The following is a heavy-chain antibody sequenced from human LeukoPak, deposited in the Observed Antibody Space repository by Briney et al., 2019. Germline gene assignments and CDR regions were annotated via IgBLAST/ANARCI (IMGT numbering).Heavy chain of an antibody. V-gene: IGHV2-5*01. CDR2: IYWNDDK. D-gene: IGHD6-6*01. J-gene: IGHJ4*02. Sequence: SGPTLVNPTQTLTLTCTFSGFSLSTSGLDVGWTRQPPGKALEWLAVIYWNDDKHYSPSLKSRLTITKDTPKYQVVLTMTNMDPVGTATYYCALKYSSSSFDYWGQGTLVTVSS. CDR3: ALKYSSSSFDY. CDR1: GFSLSTSGLD.